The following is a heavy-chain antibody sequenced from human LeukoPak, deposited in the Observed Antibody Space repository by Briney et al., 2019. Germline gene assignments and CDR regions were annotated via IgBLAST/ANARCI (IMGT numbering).Heavy chain of an antibody. Sequence: PSETLSLTCAVSGGSISSSNWWCWVRQPPGKRLEWSGEIYHSGSTNYNPSLKSRVTISVDKSKNQFSLKLSSVTAADTALYYCASRQGIAAAGTGGFDYWGQGTLVTVSS. J-gene: IGHJ4*02. V-gene: IGHV4-4*02. D-gene: IGHD6-13*01. CDR1: GGSISSSNW. CDR3: ASRQGIAAAGTGGFDY. CDR2: IYHSGST.